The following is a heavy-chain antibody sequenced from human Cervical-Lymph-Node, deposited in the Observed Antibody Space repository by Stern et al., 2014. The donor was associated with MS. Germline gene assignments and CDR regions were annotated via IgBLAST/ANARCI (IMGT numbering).Heavy chain of an antibody. CDR3: ARMSALVAAAGRYYFDY. CDR1: GFSLNTRGMG. CDR2: IDWDDDK. Sequence: QITLKESGPALVKPTQTLTLTCSFSGFSLNTRGMGVSWIRQAPGKALEWLARIDWDDDKYYSTSLKTRVTISKDTSKNQVVLTMTNMGPEDTATYYCARMSALVAAAGRYYFDYWGQGALVTVSS. J-gene: IGHJ4*02. D-gene: IGHD6-25*01. V-gene: IGHV2-70*04.